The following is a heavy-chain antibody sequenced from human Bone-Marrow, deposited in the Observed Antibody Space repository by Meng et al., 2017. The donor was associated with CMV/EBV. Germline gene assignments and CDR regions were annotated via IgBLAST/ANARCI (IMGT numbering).Heavy chain of an antibody. V-gene: IGHV4-39*07. Sequence: SETLSLTCTVSGGSISSSSYYWGWIRQPPGKGLEWIGSIYYSGSTNYNPSLKSRVTISVDTSKNQFSLKLSSVTAADTAVYYCARGPLYYDFWSGSYFDYWGQGTLVTVSS. CDR3: ARGPLYYDFWSGSYFDY. CDR1: GGSISSSSYY. D-gene: IGHD3-3*01. CDR2: IYYSGST. J-gene: IGHJ4*02.